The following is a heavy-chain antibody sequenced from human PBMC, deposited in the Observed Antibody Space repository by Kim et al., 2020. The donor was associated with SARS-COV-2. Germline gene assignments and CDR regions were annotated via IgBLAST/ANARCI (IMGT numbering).Heavy chain of an antibody. CDR1: GFTFSSYD. J-gene: IGHJ6*04. V-gene: IGHV3-13*01. D-gene: IGHD3-9*01. CDR3: ARGPTYYDILTGHGGRYGMAV. Sequence: GGSLRLSCAASGFTFSSYDMHWVRQATGKGLEWVSAIGTAGDTYYPGSVKGRFTISRENAKNSLYLQMNSLRAGDTAVYYCARGPTYYDILTGHGGRYGMAVLGEGTTVTASS. CDR2: IGTAGDT.